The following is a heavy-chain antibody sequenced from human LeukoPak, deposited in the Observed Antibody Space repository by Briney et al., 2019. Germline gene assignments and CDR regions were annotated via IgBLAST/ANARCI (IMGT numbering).Heavy chain of an antibody. Sequence: GESMLISCKGSGYSFTSYWISWVRQMPGKGLEWLGRIDPSDSYTNYSPSFQGHVTISADKSISTAYLQWSSLKASDTAMYYCARHAITMVRGILDYWGQGTLVTVSS. CDR2: IDPSDSYT. CDR3: ARHAITMVRGILDY. D-gene: IGHD3-10*01. J-gene: IGHJ4*02. CDR1: GYSFTSYW. V-gene: IGHV5-10-1*01.